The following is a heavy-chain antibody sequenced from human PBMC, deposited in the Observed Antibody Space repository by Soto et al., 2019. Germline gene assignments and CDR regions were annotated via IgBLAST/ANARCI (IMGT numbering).Heavy chain of an antibody. V-gene: IGHV1-46*03. CDR3: TTAGNSLPFHYFDY. J-gene: IGHJ4*02. Sequence: QVDLVQTGAEVKKPGASVKVSCKASGYTFTKYYMHWVRQAPGQGLEWMGIINPSSGSTNYAQKFQGRVTMTSDTSTSTVHMNLSSLRSEDTAVYYCTTAGNSLPFHYFDYWDQGTLVTVSS. CDR2: INPSSGST. D-gene: IGHD6-19*01. CDR1: GYTFTKYY.